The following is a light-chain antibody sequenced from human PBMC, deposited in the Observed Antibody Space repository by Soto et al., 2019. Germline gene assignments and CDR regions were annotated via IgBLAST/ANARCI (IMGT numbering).Light chain of an antibody. CDR1: QAVNNGY. Sequence: EVLLTQSTATLSLSPGERATLSCRASQAVNNGYLAWYQQKPGQAPRLLISGAANRASGIPDRFTGSGSATDFALTISRLEPEDFAVYYCQHYDSLRWTFGLGTKVDIK. CDR3: QHYDSLRWT. V-gene: IGKV3-20*01. CDR2: GAA. J-gene: IGKJ1*01.